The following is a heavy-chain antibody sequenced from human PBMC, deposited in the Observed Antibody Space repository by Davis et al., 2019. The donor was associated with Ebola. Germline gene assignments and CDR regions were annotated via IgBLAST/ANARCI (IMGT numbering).Heavy chain of an antibody. CDR2: IKQDGSEK. J-gene: IGHJ5*02. Sequence: GESLKISCAASGFTFSSYWMSWVRQAPGKGLEWVANIKQDGSEKYYVDSVKGRFTISRDNAKNSLYLQMNSLRAEDTAVYYCARVVMVRGVSDWFDPWGQGTLVTVSS. CDR3: ARVVMVRGVSDWFDP. V-gene: IGHV3-7*03. CDR1: GFTFSSYW. D-gene: IGHD3-10*01.